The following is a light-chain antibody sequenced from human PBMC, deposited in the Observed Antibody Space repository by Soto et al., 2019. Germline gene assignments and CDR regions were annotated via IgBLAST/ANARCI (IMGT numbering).Light chain of an antibody. J-gene: IGLJ1*01. Sequence: QAVVTPAPSLTVSPGGTVTLTCGSSTGAVTSGHWPHWFQQKPGQAPRTLIYDTSNKHAWTPARFSGSLLGGKAALTLSGAQPEDDADYYCLVIFTGVGEVFGTGTKVTVL. CDR1: TGAVTSGHW. V-gene: IGLV7-46*01. CDR2: DTS. CDR3: LVIFTGVGEV.